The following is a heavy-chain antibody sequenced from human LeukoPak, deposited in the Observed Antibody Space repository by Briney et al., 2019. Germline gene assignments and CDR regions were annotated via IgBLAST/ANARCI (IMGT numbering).Heavy chain of an antibody. J-gene: IGHJ5*02. CDR2: INHSGST. D-gene: IGHD2-8*01. Sequence: SETLSLTCAVYGGSFSGYYWSWIRQPPGKGLEWIGEINHSGSTNYNPSLKSRVTISVDTSKNQFSLKLSSVIAADTAVYYCARWGPYCTNGVCYLSRYNWFDPWGQGTLVTVSS. CDR3: ARWGPYCTNGVCYLSRYNWFDP. CDR1: GGSFSGYY. V-gene: IGHV4-34*01.